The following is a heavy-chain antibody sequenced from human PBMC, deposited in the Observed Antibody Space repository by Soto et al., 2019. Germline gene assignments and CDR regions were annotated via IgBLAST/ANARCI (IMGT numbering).Heavy chain of an antibody. V-gene: IGHV1-18*04. Sequence: QVQLVQSGADVKKPGASVKDSCKASAYTFTNYGISWVRQAPGQGLEWVGWISAYSGNTNYAQKLQGRATMTTDTSTSTAYMELRSLRSDDTAVYYCARGGSGYYYAFDIWGQGTMVTVSS. CDR2: ISAYSGNT. CDR3: ARGGSGYYYAFDI. D-gene: IGHD3-22*01. J-gene: IGHJ3*02. CDR1: AYTFTNYG.